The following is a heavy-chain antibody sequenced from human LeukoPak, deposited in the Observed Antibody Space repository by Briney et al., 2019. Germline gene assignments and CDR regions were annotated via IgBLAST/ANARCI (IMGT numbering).Heavy chain of an antibody. Sequence: ASVKVSCKASGYTFTGYYMHWVRQAPGQGLEWMGWINPNSGGTNYAQKFQGRVTMTRDTSISTAYMELSRLRSDDTAVYYCARLLEWSQARDYWGQGTLVTASS. J-gene: IGHJ4*02. V-gene: IGHV1-2*02. CDR1: GYTFTGYY. CDR2: INPNSGGT. D-gene: IGHD3-3*01. CDR3: ARLLEWSQARDY.